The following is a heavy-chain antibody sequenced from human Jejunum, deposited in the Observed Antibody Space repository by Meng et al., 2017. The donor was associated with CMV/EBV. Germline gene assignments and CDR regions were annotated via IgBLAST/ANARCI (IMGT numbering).Heavy chain of an antibody. CDR1: GYTFTNYA. CDR2: INSNTGNP. D-gene: IGHD3-10*01. V-gene: IGHV7-4-1*02. Sequence: SCKASGYTFTNYALNWMRQAPGQGLKWVGVINSNTGNPMYAPGFTGRFVFSLDTSVNTAYLQINSPRAEDTAVYFCARKYLSGSGIDYWGQGTLVTVSS. CDR3: ARKYLSGSGIDY. J-gene: IGHJ4*02.